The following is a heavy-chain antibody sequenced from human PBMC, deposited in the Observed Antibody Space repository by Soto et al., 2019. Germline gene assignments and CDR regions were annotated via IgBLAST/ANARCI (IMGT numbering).Heavy chain of an antibody. CDR1: GFAFRSHG. Sequence: GWSQRLSCAPGGFAFRSHGMLWVRQAPGKGLEWVAVIWYDGSNKYYADSVKGRFTISRDNSKNTLYLQMNSLRAEDTAVYYCARDYRRFGEFCFDYWGQGT. D-gene: IGHD3-10*01. CDR2: IWYDGSNK. V-gene: IGHV3-33*01. CDR3: ARDYRRFGEFCFDY. J-gene: IGHJ4*02.